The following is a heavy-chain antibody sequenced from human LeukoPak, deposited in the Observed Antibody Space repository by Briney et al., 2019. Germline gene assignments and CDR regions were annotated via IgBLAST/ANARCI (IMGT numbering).Heavy chain of an antibody. J-gene: IGHJ4*02. CDR2: IFYTGKT. CDR3: AKVFGS. CDR1: GGSVYTSVYY. Sequence: SETLSLTCTVSGGSVYTSVYYWGWVRQPPGKGPEWIGDIFYTGKTNYNPSLKSRVSISIDTSKNQFSLKLTSVTAADTAVYYCAKVFGSWGQGTLVTVSS. V-gene: IGHV4-39*07.